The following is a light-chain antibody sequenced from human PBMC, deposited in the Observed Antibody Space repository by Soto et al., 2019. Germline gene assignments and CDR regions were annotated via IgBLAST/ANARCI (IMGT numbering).Light chain of an antibody. CDR2: ADN. CDR3: AAWDDSLNGPL. J-gene: IGLJ3*02. CDR1: SSNIGSNT. Sequence: QSVLTQPPSASGTPGQKVTISCSGSSSNIGSNTVNWYQQLPGTAPKLLIFADNQRPSGVPVRFSGSKSGTSASLAISGLQSEDEADYYCAAWDDSLNGPLFGGGTKLTVX. V-gene: IGLV1-44*01.